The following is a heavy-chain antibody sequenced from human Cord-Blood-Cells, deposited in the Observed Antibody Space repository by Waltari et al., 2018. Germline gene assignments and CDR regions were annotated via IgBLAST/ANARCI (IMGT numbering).Heavy chain of an antibody. V-gene: IGHV3-21*01. CDR2: ISSSSSYI. Sequence: EVQLVEPEGGLVKSGGSLRLSCPAYGFSFSRYGLHSVRQAPGKGLEWVSSISSSSSYIYYADSVKGRFTISRDNAKNSLYLQMNSLRAEDTAVYYCARALVGATAFDIWGQGTMVTVSS. J-gene: IGHJ3*02. D-gene: IGHD1-26*01. CDR1: GFSFSRYG. CDR3: ARALVGATAFDI.